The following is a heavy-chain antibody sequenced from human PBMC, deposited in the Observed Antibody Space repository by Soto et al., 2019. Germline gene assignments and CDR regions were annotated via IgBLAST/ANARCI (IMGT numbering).Heavy chain of an antibody. V-gene: IGHV3-23*01. CDR2: ISGSGGST. Sequence: EVQLLESGGGLVQPGGSLRLSCAASGFTFSSYAMSWVRQAPGKGLEWVSAISGSGGSTYYADSVKGRFTISRDNSKNTRYLQMNSLRAEDTAVYYCAKDPYCSGGSCYAGLFDYWGQGTLVTVSS. D-gene: IGHD2-15*01. J-gene: IGHJ4*02. CDR1: GFTFSSYA. CDR3: AKDPYCSGGSCYAGLFDY.